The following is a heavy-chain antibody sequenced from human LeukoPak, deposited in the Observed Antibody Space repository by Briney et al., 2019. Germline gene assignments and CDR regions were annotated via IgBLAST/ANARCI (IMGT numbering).Heavy chain of an antibody. CDR1: GGSFSGYY. Sequence: SETLSLTCAVYGGSFSGYYRSWIRQPPGKGLEWIGEINHSGSTNYNPSLKSRVTISVDTSKNQFSLKLSSVTAADTAVYYCARGGGKRLVDYWGQGTLVTVSS. J-gene: IGHJ4*02. D-gene: IGHD3-16*01. V-gene: IGHV4-34*01. CDR2: INHSGST. CDR3: ARGGGKRLVDY.